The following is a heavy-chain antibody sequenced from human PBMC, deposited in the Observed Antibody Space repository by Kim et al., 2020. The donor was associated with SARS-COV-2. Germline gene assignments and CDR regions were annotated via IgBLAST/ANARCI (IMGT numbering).Heavy chain of an antibody. CDR2: T. V-gene: IGHV3-23*01. CDR3: ARSPGGIYYRDY. J-gene: IGHJ4*02. Sequence: TTDRDSVKGRFTISRDNSKNTLFLQRDSLRAEDTAVYLCARSPGGIYYRDYWGQGTLVSVSS. D-gene: IGHD1-26*01.